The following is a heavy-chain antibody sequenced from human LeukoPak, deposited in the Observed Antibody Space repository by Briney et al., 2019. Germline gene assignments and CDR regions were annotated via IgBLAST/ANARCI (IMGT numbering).Heavy chain of an antibody. CDR2: IIPIFGTA. V-gene: IGHV1-69*13. Sequence: RASVNVSCKASGYTFTNYDIHWVRQATGQGLEWMGGIIPIFGTANYAQKFQGRVTITADESTSTAYMELSSLRSEDTAVYYCAARVEMATIRYFDYWGQGTLVTVSS. CDR3: AARVEMATIRYFDY. D-gene: IGHD5-24*01. J-gene: IGHJ4*02. CDR1: GYTFTNYD.